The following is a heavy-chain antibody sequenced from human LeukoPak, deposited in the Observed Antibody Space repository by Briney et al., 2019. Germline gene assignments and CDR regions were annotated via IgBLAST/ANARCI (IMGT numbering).Heavy chain of an antibody. CDR3: ARDEGSGHFDY. Sequence: GGSLRLSCAASGFTFSNYAMNWVRQAPGKGLEWVSGISGSGSSTYYADSVKGRSTISRDNSKNTLYLQMGSLRAEDMAVYYCARDEGSGHFDYWGQGTLVTVSS. J-gene: IGHJ4*02. V-gene: IGHV3-23*01. CDR1: GFTFSNYA. CDR2: ISGSGSST.